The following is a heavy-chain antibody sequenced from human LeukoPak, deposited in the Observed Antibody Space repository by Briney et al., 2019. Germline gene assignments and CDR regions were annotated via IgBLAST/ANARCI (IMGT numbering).Heavy chain of an antibody. CDR2: ISAYNGNT. CDR1: GYTFTSYG. D-gene: IGHD3-3*01. CDR3: ARSHDYDFWSGYGNWFDP. Sequence: VASVKVSCKASGYTFTSYGISWVRQAPGQGLEWMGWISAYNGNTNYAQKLQGRVTMTTDTSTSTAYMELRSLRSDDTAVYYCARSHDYDFWSGYGNWFDPWGQGTLVTVSS. V-gene: IGHV1-18*01. J-gene: IGHJ5*02.